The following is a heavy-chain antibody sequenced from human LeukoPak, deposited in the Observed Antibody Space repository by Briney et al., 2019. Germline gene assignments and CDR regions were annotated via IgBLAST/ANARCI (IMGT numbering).Heavy chain of an antibody. CDR3: ARQHFFICVKVVFLFTY. CDR1: GGSISSSNYC. D-gene: IGHD2-15*01. Sequence: KPAETLSLTCTVSGGSISSSNYCWGWIRQPPGKGLECFETINYSGSTCNNMSLKSRVTIAADTSKKQFSLRRSSLTAADTAVYYCARQHFFICVKVVFLFTYWGQGTLVTVSS. V-gene: IGHV4-39*01. CDR2: INYSGST. J-gene: IGHJ4*02.